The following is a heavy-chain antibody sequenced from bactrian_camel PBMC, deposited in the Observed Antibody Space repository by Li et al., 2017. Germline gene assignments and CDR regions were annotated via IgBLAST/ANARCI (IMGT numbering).Heavy chain of an antibody. CDR3: AAGSGWWLLLDKY. J-gene: IGHJ4*01. V-gene: IGHV3S40*01. D-gene: IGHD2*01. CDR2: INSGGGTT. CDR1: KFTFSPNF. Sequence: DVQLVESGGGLVQPGGSLRLSCAASKFTFSPNFMTWVRQAPGKGLEWVSTINSGGGTTYYADSVKGRFTISRDNAKNTLYLQKNSLKTEDTAMYYCAAGSGWWLLLDKYWGQGTQVTVS.